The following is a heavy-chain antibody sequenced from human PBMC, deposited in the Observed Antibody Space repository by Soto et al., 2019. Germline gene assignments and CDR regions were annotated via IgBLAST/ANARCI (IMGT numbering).Heavy chain of an antibody. V-gene: IGHV4-34*01. D-gene: IGHD5-12*01. CDR3: ARMGWADGYNSLSRYFDY. J-gene: IGHJ4*02. CDR2: INHSGST. Sequence: SETLSLTCAVYGGSFSGYYWSWIRQPPGKGLEWIGEINHSGSTNYNPSLKSRVTISVDTSKNQFSLKLSSVTAADTAVYYCARMGWADGYNSLSRYFDYWGQGTLVTVSS. CDR1: GGSFSGYY.